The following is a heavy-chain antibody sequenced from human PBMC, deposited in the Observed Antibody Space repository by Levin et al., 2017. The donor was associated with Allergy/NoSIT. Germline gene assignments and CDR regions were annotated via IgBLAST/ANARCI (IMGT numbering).Heavy chain of an antibody. V-gene: IGHV3-23*01. CDR1: GFSFRNYA. CDR3: AKDGVFYDLGSSWSGPQGYFDN. J-gene: IGHJ4*02. CDR2: ISGSGGST. D-gene: IGHD3/OR15-3a*01. Sequence: RTGGSLRLSCAPSGFSFRNYAMSWVRQAPGKGLEWVSAISGSGGSTHYANSVKGRFTISRDSSKNTLYLQMNSLRVEDTAVYYCAKDGVFYDLGSSWSGPQGYFDNWGQGALVTVSS.